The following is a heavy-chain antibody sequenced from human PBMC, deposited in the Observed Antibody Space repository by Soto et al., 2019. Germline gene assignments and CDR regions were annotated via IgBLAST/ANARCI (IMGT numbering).Heavy chain of an antibody. CDR2: ISGSGTGT. CDR1: GFTFNNYA. J-gene: IGHJ4*02. Sequence: VQLLESGGGLVQPGGSLRLSCAASGFTFNNYAMSWVRQAPGKGLEWVSVISGSGTGTYYAESVKGRFTISRDNSKNTVHLQMNSLTAEDTAVYYCAKEAAACHWAQGTLVTVSS. D-gene: IGHD6-13*01. CDR3: AKEAAACH. V-gene: IGHV3-23*01.